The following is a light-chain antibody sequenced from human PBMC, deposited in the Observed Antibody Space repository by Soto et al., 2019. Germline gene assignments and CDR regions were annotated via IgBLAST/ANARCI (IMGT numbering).Light chain of an antibody. Sequence: QSVLTQPASVSGSPGQSITVSCTGTSSDVGGSDHVNWYQQHPGKAPKLMIFDVSNRPSGVSTRFSGSKSGNAASLTISGLQAEDEADYYCNSYTSISTYVFGTGTKLTVL. CDR2: DVS. CDR1: SSDVGGSDH. V-gene: IGLV2-14*03. J-gene: IGLJ1*01. CDR3: NSYTSISTYV.